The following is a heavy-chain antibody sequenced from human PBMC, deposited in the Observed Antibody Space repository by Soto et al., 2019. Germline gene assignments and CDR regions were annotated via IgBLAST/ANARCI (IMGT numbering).Heavy chain of an antibody. CDR1: GYTFTSYD. D-gene: IGHD6-13*01. CDR3: ARGSFRTYSSSWYS. CDR2: MNPNSGNT. J-gene: IGHJ5*02. V-gene: IGHV1-8*01. Sequence: ASVKVSCQASGYTFTSYDINWVRQATGQGLEWMGWMNPNSGNTGYAQKFQGRVTMTRNTSISTAYMELSSLRSEDTAVYYCARGSFRTYSSSWYSWGQGTLVTVSS.